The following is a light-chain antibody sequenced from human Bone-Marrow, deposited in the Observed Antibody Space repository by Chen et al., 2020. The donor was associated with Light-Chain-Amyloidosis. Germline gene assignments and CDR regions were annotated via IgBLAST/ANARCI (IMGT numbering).Light chain of an antibody. CDR1: QTISSNY. J-gene: IGKJ4*01. CDR3: QQYGTSPLT. V-gene: IGKV3-20*01. Sequence: EIVLTQSPGTLSLSPGEGANLSCRASQTISSNYLTWYQQKFGQAPRLLIYGSSSRATGIPDRFTGSGYGTDFTLTINRLETQDFAKYYCQQYGTSPLTFGGGTKVEIK. CDR2: GSS.